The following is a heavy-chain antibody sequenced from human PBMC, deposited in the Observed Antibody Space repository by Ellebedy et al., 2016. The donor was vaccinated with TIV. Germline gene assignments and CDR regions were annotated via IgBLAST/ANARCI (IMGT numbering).Heavy chain of an antibody. CDR3: AKDKVFGDSKWEIDV. Sequence: GESLKISCAASGFTSSSSAMSWVRQAPGRGLEWVSGFGVSGETTYYTDSVKGRFTISRDNSKNTLYLQMNSLRAEDTAVYYCAKDKVFGDSKWEIDVWGQGITVTVSS. J-gene: IGHJ6*02. CDR2: FGVSGETT. V-gene: IGHV3-23*01. D-gene: IGHD1-26*01. CDR1: GFTSSSSA.